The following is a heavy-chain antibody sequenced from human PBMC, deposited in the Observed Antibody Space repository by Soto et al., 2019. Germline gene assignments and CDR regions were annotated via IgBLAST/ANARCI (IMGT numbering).Heavy chain of an antibody. J-gene: IGHJ6*02. Sequence: PSETLSLTCTVSGGSISSYYWSWIRQPPGKGLEWIGYIYYSGSTNYNPSLKSRVTISVDTSKNQFSLKLSSVTAAGTAVYYCARGLGRVAGYGMDVWGQGTTVTVSS. CDR2: IYYSGST. CDR3: ARGLGRVAGYGMDV. CDR1: GGSISSYY. V-gene: IGHV4-59*01.